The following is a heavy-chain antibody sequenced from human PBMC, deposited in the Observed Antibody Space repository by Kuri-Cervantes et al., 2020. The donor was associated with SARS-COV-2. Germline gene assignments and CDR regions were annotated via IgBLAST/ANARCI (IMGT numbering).Heavy chain of an antibody. V-gene: IGHV1-2*04. CDR3: ARALTIFGVVTGLGY. D-gene: IGHD3-3*01. CDR1: GYTFTGYY. CDR2: INPNSGGT. Sequence: ASVKVSCKASGYTFTGYYMHWVRQAPGQGLEWMGWINPNSGGTNYAQKFQGWVTMTRDTSISTAYMELSRLRSDDTAVYYCARALTIFGVVTGLGYWGQGTPVTVSS. J-gene: IGHJ4*02.